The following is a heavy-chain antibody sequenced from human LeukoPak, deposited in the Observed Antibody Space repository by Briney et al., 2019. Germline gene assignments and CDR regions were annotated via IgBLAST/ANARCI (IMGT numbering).Heavy chain of an antibody. V-gene: IGHV3-20*04. CDR3: ARALGRVGYFDY. CDR2: INWNGGST. Sequence: GGSLRLSCAAPGFTFDDYGMSWVRQAPGKGLEWVSGINWNGGSTGYADSVKGRFNISRDNAKNSLYLQMNSLRAEDTALYYCARALGRVGYFDYWGQGTLVNVSS. CDR1: GFTFDDYG. D-gene: IGHD7-27*01. J-gene: IGHJ4*02.